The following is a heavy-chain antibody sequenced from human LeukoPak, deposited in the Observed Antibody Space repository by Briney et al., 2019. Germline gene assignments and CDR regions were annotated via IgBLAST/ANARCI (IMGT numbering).Heavy chain of an antibody. CDR2: IYYSGST. CDR3: ARMASNYYDSSGYPEVFDY. J-gene: IGHJ4*02. CDR1: GGSISSYY. V-gene: IGHV4-59*01. D-gene: IGHD3-22*01. Sequence: SETLSLTCTVSGGSISSYYWSWIRQLPGKGLEWIGYIYYSGSTNYNPSLKSRVTISVDTSKNQFSLKLSSVTAADTAVYYCARMASNYYDSSGYPEVFDYWGQGTLVTVSS.